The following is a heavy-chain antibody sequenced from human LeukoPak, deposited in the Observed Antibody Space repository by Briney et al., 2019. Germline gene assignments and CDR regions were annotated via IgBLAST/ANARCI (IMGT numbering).Heavy chain of an antibody. J-gene: IGHJ5*02. D-gene: IGHD3-3*01. Sequence: ASVKVSCKASGYTFTSYDINWVRQATGQGLEWMGWMNPNSGNTGYAQRFQGRVTMTRNTSISTAYMELSSLRSEDTAVYYCARVTGYYDFWSGYYNGAWFDPWGQGTLVTVSS. CDR1: GYTFTSYD. V-gene: IGHV1-8*01. CDR2: MNPNSGNT. CDR3: ARVTGYYDFWSGYYNGAWFDP.